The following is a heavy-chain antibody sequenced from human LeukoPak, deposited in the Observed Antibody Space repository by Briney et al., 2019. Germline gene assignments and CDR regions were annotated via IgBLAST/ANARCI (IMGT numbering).Heavy chain of an antibody. CDR3: ARGTRYCTNGVCCHPPFDY. J-gene: IGHJ4*02. V-gene: IGHV4-4*07. CDR2: IYTSGST. D-gene: IGHD2-8*01. Sequence: PSETLSLTCTVSGGSISSYYWSWIRQPAGKGLEWIGRIYTSGSTNYNPSLKSRVTMSVDTSKNQFSLKLSSVTAADTAVYYCARGTRYCTNGVCCHPPFDYWGQGTLVTVSS. CDR1: GGSISSYY.